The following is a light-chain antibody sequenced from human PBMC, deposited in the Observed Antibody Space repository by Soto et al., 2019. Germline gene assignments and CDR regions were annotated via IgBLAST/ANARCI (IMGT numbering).Light chain of an antibody. J-gene: IGKJ1*01. V-gene: IGKV1-6*01. CDR2: AAS. Sequence: AIQLTQSPSSLSASLGDRVTISCRASQGISDDLAWYQQRPGKAPTILIYAASSLRSGVPSRFSGSGSGTEFTLTISSLQPDDFGTYYCLQAYSYPRTFGQGNRVDIK. CDR1: QGISDD. CDR3: LQAYSYPRT.